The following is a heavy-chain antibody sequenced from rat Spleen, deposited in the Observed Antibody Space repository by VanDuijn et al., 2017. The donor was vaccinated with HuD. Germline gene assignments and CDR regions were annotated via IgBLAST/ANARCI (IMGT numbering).Heavy chain of an antibody. D-gene: IGHD1-4*01. Sequence: EVQLVESGGGLVQPGRSLKLSCVASGFTFSDYYMAWVRQAPKKGLEWVASISYDGTATYYRDSVKGRFTISRDNAKTTLYLQMNSLRSEDTATYYCARHTRVFWFAYWGQGTLVTVSS. V-gene: IGHV5-22*01. CDR1: GFTFSDYY. J-gene: IGHJ3*01. CDR2: ISYDGTAT. CDR3: ARHTRVFWFAY.